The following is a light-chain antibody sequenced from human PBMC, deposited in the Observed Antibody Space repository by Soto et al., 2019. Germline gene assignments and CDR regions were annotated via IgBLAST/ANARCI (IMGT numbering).Light chain of an antibody. J-gene: IGKJ3*01. Sequence: EIVLTQSPGTLSLSPGERATLSCRASQSVSSSYLAWYQQKPGQAPRLLIYGASSRATGIPDRFSGSGSATDFTLTISRLEPEDFAVYYCQQRSNWPPITFGPGTKVDLK. CDR2: GAS. V-gene: IGKV3D-20*02. CDR3: QQRSNWPPIT. CDR1: QSVSSSY.